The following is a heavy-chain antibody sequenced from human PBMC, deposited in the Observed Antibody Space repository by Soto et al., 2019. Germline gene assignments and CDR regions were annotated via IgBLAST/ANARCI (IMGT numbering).Heavy chain of an antibody. CDR2: IIPIFGTA. J-gene: IGHJ4*02. CDR1: GGTFSSYA. V-gene: IGHV1-69*01. CDR3: PRDGGYSSGWYDGFDY. D-gene: IGHD6-19*01. Sequence: QVQLVQSGAEVKKPGSSVKVSCKASGGTFSSYAISWVRQAPGQGVEWMGGIIPIFGTANYAQKFQGRVTISADESTSTAYMELSSLRSEDTAVYYCPRDGGYSSGWYDGFDYWGQGTLVTVSS.